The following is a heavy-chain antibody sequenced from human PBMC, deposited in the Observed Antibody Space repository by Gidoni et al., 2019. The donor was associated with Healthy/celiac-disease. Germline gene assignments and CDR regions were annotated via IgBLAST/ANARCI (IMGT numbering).Heavy chain of an antibody. Sequence: QVQLVQSGAEVKKPGASVKVSCKASGYTFARYDINWVRQATGQGLEWMGWMNPNSGNTGYAQKFQGRVTMTRNTSISTAYMELSSLRSEDTAVYYCARGNERYNWNYYAYWHFDYWGQGTLVTVSS. V-gene: IGHV1-8*01. J-gene: IGHJ4*02. D-gene: IGHD1-7*01. CDR3: ARGNERYNWNYYAYWHFDY. CDR2: MNPNSGNT. CDR1: GYTFARYD.